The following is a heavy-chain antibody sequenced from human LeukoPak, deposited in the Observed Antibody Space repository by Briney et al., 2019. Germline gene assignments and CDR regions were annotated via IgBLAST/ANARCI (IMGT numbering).Heavy chain of an antibody. CDR2: IYWNGGST. J-gene: IGHJ2*01. D-gene: IGHD2-15*01. CDR3: ARPTTYSYWYFDL. Sequence: GVSMRLSCAAFGSTFDDYGTSWVSQVPSNGLHSVSCIYWNGGSTGYADSVKGRFTISRDNAKNPLYLQMNSLRAEDTALYYCARPTTYSYWYFDLWGRGTLVTVSS. V-gene: IGHV3-20*04. CDR1: GSTFDDYG.